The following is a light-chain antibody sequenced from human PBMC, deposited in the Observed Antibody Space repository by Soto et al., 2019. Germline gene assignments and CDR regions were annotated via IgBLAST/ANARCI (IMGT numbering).Light chain of an antibody. V-gene: IGKV3-20*01. Sequence: EIVLTQSPGTLSLSPGERATLSCRASQSVSSRYLAWHQQKPGQAPRLLIYGASNRATGIPDRFSGSGSGTDFTLTISRLEPEDFAVYYCHQYGNSFTFGPGTRVDIK. CDR3: HQYGNSFT. CDR1: QSVSSRY. CDR2: GAS. J-gene: IGKJ3*01.